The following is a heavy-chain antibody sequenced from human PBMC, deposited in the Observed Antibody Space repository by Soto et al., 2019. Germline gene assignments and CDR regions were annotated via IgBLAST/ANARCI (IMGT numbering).Heavy chain of an antibody. CDR1: GFSFSAYA. CDR3: XXXXXATNGVWEAFDM. V-gene: IGHV3-23*01. Sequence: EVQLLESGGGLVQPGGSLRLSCTASGFSFSAYAMNWVRQAPGKGLQWVSGLVGSGGDKNYADSVRGRFTVSRDNSKNTXXXQXXXXXXXXXXXXXXXXXXXATNGVWEAFDMXXRGXXVTVSS. CDR2: LVGSGGDK. D-gene: IGHD2-8*01. J-gene: IGHJ3*02.